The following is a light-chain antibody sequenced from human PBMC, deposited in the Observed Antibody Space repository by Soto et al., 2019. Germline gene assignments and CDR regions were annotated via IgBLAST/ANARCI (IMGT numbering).Light chain of an antibody. CDR2: DAF. CDR3: QQYNSWPET. CDR1: QSISSN. V-gene: IGKV3-15*01. J-gene: IGKJ1*01. Sequence: EILMTQSPATLSVSPGERATLSCRASQSISSNLAWYHHKPGQAPRLLIYDAFTRATGIPARFSGSGSGTECTLTIGSLQSEDFAVYYCQQYNSWPETFGQGTKVEI.